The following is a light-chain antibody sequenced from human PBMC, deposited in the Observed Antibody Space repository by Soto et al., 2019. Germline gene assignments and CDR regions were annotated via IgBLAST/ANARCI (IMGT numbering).Light chain of an antibody. CDR3: SSYTSASTPLV. CDR2: DVS. Sequence: QSVLTQAASGTGFPGQSITISCTGTGSDVGGYNYVSWYQQRPGKAPKVMIYDVSNRPSGVSNRFSGSKSGNTASLTISGLQAEDEADYYCSSYTSASTPLVFGGGTK. J-gene: IGLJ2*01. CDR1: GSDVGGYNY. V-gene: IGLV2-14*01.